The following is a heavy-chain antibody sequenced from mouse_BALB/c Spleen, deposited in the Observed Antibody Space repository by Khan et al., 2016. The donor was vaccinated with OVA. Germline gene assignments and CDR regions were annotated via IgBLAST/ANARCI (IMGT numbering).Heavy chain of an antibody. CDR3: ARGGYGAFAY. CDR1: GYAFTNYL. V-gene: IGHV1-54*01. Sequence: QVQLQQSGAELVRPGTSVKVSCKASGYAFTNYLIEWVKQRPGQGLEWIGMINPGSGDTKYNEKFKAKTTLTADKSSSTAYMQLSSLTSDDSAVYVCARGGYGAFAYWGQGTLVTVSA. CDR2: INPGSGDT. J-gene: IGHJ3*01. D-gene: IGHD1-1*02.